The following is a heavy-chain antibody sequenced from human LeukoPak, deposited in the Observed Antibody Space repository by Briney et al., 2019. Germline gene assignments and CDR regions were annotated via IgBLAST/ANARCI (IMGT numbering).Heavy chain of an antibody. Sequence: ASVKVSCKAFGYTFTDYYIHWVRQAPGQGLEWLGMISPTSDTTSYLQKFQGRVTMTRDTSTSTVHMELSSLRPEDTAVYYCARVFGNFNEYFQFWGQGTLVTVSS. D-gene: IGHD2-21*01. CDR3: ARVFGNFNEYFQF. J-gene: IGHJ1*01. CDR1: GYTFTDYY. V-gene: IGHV1-46*01. CDR2: ISPTSDTT.